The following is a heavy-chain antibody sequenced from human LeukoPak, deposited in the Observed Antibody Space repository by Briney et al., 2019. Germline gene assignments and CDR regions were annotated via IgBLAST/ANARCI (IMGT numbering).Heavy chain of an antibody. CDR3: AKLLRDVTIYDF. CDR1: GFTFSNTA. Sequence: PGGSLRLSCAASGFTFSNTAMSWVRQAPGKGLEWLSIISGSGLNAYYADSVKGRFTISRDNSKSTLFLQMNSLRAEDAAFYYCAKLLRDVTIYDFWGHGTLVTVSS. D-gene: IGHD5-24*01. CDR2: ISGSGLNA. J-gene: IGHJ4*01. V-gene: IGHV3-23*01.